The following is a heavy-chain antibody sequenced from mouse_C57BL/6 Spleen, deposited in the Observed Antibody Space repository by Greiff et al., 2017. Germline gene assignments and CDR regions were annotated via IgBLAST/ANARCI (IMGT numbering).Heavy chain of an antibody. CDR2: VYPRSGNT. V-gene: IGHV1-81*01. J-gene: IGHJ1*03. Sequence: VKLMESGAELARPGASVKLSCKASGYTFTSYGISWVKQRTGQGLEWIGEVYPRSGNTYYNEKFKGKATLTADKSSSTAYMELRSLTSEDSAVYFCARGRNYYGSSPEYFDVWGTGTTVTVSS. D-gene: IGHD1-1*01. CDR1: GYTFTSYG. CDR3: ARGRNYYGSSPEYFDV.